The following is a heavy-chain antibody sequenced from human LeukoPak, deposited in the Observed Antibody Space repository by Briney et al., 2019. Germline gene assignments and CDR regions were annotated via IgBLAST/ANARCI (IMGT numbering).Heavy chain of an antibody. CDR2: IYYSGST. CDR3: ARGESLVITDY. Sequence: SETLSLTCTVSGGSISSYYWSWIRQPPGKGLEWIGYIYYSGSTNYNPSLKSRVTISVDTSKNQFSLKLSSVTAADTAVYYCARGESLVITDYWGQGTLVTVSS. CDR1: GGSISSYY. J-gene: IGHJ4*02. D-gene: IGHD3-22*01. V-gene: IGHV4-59*01.